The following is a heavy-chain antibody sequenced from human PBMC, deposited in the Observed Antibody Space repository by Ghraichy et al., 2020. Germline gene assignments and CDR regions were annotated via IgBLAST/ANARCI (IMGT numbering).Heavy chain of an antibody. J-gene: IGHJ4*02. CDR3: ARDQAGSGYFDY. V-gene: IGHV3-53*01. Sequence: GGSLRLSCAASGFTVSSNYMSWVRQAPGKGLEWVSVIYSGGSTYYADSVKGRFTISRDNSKNTLYLQMNSLRAEDTAVYYCARDQAGSGYFDYWGQGTLVTVSS. D-gene: IGHD3-10*01. CDR2: IYSGGST. CDR1: GFTVSSNY.